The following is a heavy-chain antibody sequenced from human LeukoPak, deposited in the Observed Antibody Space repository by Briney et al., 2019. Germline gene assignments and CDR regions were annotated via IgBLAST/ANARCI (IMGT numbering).Heavy chain of an antibody. CDR2: ISETHILA. CDR3: AKETSGYCSGGTCYSFHYFDY. D-gene: IGHD2-15*01. Sequence: PGRSLRLSCAASGFSVGAYAMTWVRQAPGKGLKLVAHISETHILASPPDYVKGRFTISRDSSENTLFLQMNSLRAEDTAVYYCAKETSGYCSGGTCYSFHYFDYWGQGIPVTVSS. J-gene: IGHJ4*02. V-gene: IGHV3-23*01. CDR1: GFSVGAYA.